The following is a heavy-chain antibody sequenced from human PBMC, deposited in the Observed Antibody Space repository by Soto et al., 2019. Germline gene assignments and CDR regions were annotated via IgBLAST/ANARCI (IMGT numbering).Heavy chain of an antibody. D-gene: IGHD2-15*01. CDR3: AGTYCSGGSCYFNWFDP. CDR2: IIPIFGTA. Sequence: QVQLVQSGAEVKKPGSSVKVSCKASGGTFSSYAISWVRQAPGQGLEWMGGIIPIFGTANYAQKFQGRVTITADESTSTAYMELSSLRSEDTAVYYCAGTYCSGGSCYFNWFDPCVQGTLVTVSS. V-gene: IGHV1-69*01. J-gene: IGHJ5*02. CDR1: GGTFSSYA.